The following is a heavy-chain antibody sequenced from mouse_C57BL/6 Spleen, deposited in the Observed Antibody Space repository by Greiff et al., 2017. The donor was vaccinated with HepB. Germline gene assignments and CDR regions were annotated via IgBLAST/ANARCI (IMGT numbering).Heavy chain of an antibody. V-gene: IGHV5-4*03. CDR3: ARGGTTVVFDY. CDR1: GFTFSSYA. D-gene: IGHD1-1*01. CDR2: ISDGGSYT. Sequence: EVKLMESGGGLVKPGGSLKLSCAASGFTFSSYAMSWVRQTPEKRLEWVATISDGGSYTYYPDNVKGRFTISRDTAKNNLYLQMSHLKSEDTAMYYCARGGTTVVFDYWGQGTTLTVSS. J-gene: IGHJ2*01.